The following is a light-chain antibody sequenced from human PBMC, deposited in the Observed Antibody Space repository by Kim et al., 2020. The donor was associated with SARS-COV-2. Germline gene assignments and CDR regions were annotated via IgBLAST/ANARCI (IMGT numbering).Light chain of an antibody. V-gene: IGLV1-40*01. CDR2: VNS. Sequence: QRVTISCTGSSSNIGAGYDVHWYQQLPGTAPRLLIYVNSNRPSGVPDRFSGSKSGTSASLAITGLQAEDEADYYCQSYDSSLSGVVFGGGTQLTVL. CDR1: SSNIGAGYD. J-gene: IGLJ2*01. CDR3: QSYDSSLSGVV.